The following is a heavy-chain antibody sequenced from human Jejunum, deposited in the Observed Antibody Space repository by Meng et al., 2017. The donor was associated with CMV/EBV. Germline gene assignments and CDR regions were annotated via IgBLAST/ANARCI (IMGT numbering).Heavy chain of an antibody. CDR1: YY. CDR2: IKYSGRS. J-gene: IGHJ6*02. CDR3: ARDWGDGYGDTRHYYYYGMDV. Sequence: YYWSWSRQPPGKGLEWIGSIKYSGRSSYNPSLKSRVTISVDTSKHQFSLNLSSVTAADTAVYYCARDWGDGYGDTRHYYYYGMDVWGQGTTVTVSS. D-gene: IGHD4-17*01. V-gene: IGHV4-59*01.